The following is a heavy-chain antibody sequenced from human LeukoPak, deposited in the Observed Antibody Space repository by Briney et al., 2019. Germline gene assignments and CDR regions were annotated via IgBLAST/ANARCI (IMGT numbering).Heavy chain of an antibody. CDR3: AKVPHYYGSGSYYNY. CDR2: IKQDGSEK. Sequence: GGSLRLSCAASEFTFSTYWMSWVRQAPGKGLEWVADIKQDGSEKYYVHSVKGRFTISRDNAKNSLYLQMNSLRAEDTAVYYCAKVPHYYGSGSYYNYWGQGTLVTVSS. D-gene: IGHD3-10*01. CDR1: EFTFSTYW. J-gene: IGHJ4*02. V-gene: IGHV3-7*03.